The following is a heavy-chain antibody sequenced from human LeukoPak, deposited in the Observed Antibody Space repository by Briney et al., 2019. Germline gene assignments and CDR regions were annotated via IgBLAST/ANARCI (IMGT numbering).Heavy chain of an antibody. V-gene: IGHV3-15*01. J-gene: IGHJ4*02. CDR3: TAKPYASVRDY. CDR1: GFTVDSAF. CDR2: IKSKTDGGTI. Sequence: PGGSLRLSCAVSGFTVDSAFVTWVRQPPGKGLECVGRIKSKTDGGTIDYAAPVKGRFTISRDDSKNTLFLQMNSLKTEDTAVYYCTAKPYASVRDYWGQGTLVTVPS. D-gene: IGHD2-2*01.